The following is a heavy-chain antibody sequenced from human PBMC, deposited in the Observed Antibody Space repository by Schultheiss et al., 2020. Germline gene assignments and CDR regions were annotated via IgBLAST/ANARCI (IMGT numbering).Heavy chain of an antibody. V-gene: IGHV4-39*07. Sequence: SETLSLTCTVSGGSISSSSYYWGWIRQPPGKGLEWIGYIYYSGSTYYNPSLKSRVTISVDTSKNQFSLKLSSVTAADTAVYYCARVGSYGDYPSPRWGQGTLVTVSS. CDR1: GGSISSSSYY. CDR3: ARVGSYGDYPSPR. D-gene: IGHD4-17*01. J-gene: IGHJ4*02. CDR2: IYYSGST.